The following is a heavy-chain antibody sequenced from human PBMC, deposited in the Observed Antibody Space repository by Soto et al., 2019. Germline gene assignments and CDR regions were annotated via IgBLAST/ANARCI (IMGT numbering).Heavy chain of an antibody. J-gene: IGHJ5*02. CDR1: GGSISSGF. CDR3: ARDGGYVYNWFDP. CDR2: VYYTGST. D-gene: IGHD5-12*01. Sequence: SETLSLTCTVSGGSISSGFWSWIRQPPGRGLEWIGYVYYTGSTKYNPSLKSRVTISIDTSKNQFSLNLRSVTAADTAVYYCARDGGYVYNWFDPWGQGTLVTVSS. V-gene: IGHV4-59*01.